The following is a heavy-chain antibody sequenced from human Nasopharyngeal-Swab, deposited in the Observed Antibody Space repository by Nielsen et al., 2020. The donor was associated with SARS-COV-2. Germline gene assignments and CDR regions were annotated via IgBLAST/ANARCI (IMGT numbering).Heavy chain of an antibody. J-gene: IGHJ2*01. CDR2: ISGSGDST. D-gene: IGHD4-17*01. CDR1: GFTFSIYA. CDR3: AKRRDYGDFQPYWYFDV. Sequence: ESLKISCTASGFTFSIYAMNWVRQAPGKGLEWVSAISGSGDSTYYAASVRGRFTISRDNSKNTLYVQMNSLRAEDTAVYYCAKRRDYGDFQPYWYFDVWGRGTLVTVSS. V-gene: IGHV3-23*01.